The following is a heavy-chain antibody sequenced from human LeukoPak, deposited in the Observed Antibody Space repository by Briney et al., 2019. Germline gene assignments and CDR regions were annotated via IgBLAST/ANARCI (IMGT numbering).Heavy chain of an antibody. CDR1: GYTFTSYY. CDR3: ARHGYGIDYYYDSSGCFDY. J-gene: IGHJ4*02. V-gene: IGHV1-46*01. D-gene: IGHD3-22*01. CDR2: INPSGGST. Sequence: ASVKVSCEASGYTFTSYYMHWVRQAPGQGLEWMGIINPSGGSTSYAQKFQGRVTMTRDMSTSTVYMELSSLRSEDTAVYYCARHGYGIDYYYDSSGCFDYWGQGTLVTVSS.